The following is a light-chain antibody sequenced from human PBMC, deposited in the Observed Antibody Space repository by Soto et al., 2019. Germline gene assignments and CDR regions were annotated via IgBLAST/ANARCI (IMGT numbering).Light chain of an antibody. J-gene: IGKJ1*01. Sequence: SLSTGENGRLWCKASQSVSSYLAWYQQKPGQAPRLLIYGASSRATGIPDRFSGSGSGTDFTLTISRLEPEDFAVYYCQQYGSSPWTFGQGTKVDIK. CDR3: QQYGSSPWT. CDR1: QSVSSY. V-gene: IGKV3-20*01. CDR2: GAS.